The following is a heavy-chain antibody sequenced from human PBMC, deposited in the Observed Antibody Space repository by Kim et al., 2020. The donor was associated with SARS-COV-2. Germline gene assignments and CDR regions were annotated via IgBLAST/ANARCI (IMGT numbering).Heavy chain of an antibody. V-gene: IGHV3-23*01. Sequence: GGSLRLSCAASGFTFSSYAMSWVRQAPGKGLEWVSAISGSGGSTYYADSVKGRFTISRDNSKNTLYLQMNSLRAEDTAVYYCAKDRITMVRGVISYFDYWGQGTLVTVSS. CDR1: GFTFSSYA. J-gene: IGHJ4*02. CDR2: ISGSGGST. D-gene: IGHD3-10*01. CDR3: AKDRITMVRGVISYFDY.